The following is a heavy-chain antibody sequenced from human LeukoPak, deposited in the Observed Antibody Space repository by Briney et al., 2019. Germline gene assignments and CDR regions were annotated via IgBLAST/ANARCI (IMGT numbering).Heavy chain of an antibody. CDR1: GGSFSGYY. CDR3: ARGNYDFWSGYTLVHNWFDP. V-gene: IGHV4-34*01. D-gene: IGHD3-3*01. J-gene: IGHJ5*02. CDR2: INHSGST. Sequence: SETLSLTCAVYGGSFSGYYWSWIRQPPGKGLEWIGEINHSGSTNYNPSLKSRVTISVDTSKNQFSLKLSSVTAADTAVYYCARGNYDFWSGYTLVHNWFDPWGQGTLVTVSS.